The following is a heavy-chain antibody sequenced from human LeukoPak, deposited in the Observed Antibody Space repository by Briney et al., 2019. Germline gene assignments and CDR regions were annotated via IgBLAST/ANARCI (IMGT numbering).Heavy chain of an antibody. D-gene: IGHD3-9*01. CDR2: IYYSGST. Sequence: PSQTLSLTCTVSGGSISSGGYYWSWIRQHPGKGLEWIGYIYYSGSTYYNPSLKSRVTISVDTSKNQFSLKLSSVTAADTAVYYCASTDYDILTGYDNWGQGTLVTVSS. V-gene: IGHV4-31*03. CDR1: GGSISSGGYY. CDR3: ASTDYDILTGYDN. J-gene: IGHJ4*02.